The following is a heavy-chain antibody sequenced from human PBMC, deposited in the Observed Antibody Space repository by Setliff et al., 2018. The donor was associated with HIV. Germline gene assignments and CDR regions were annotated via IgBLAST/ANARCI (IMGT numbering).Heavy chain of an antibody. CDR2: IYHSGST. V-gene: IGHV4-38-2*01. D-gene: IGHD3-10*01. CDR1: GYSISSGYY. CDR3: ASWLWFGELLIDY. Sequence: SETLSLTCAVSGYSISSGYYWGWIRQPPGKGLEWIGSIYHSGSTYYNPSLKSRVTISVGTSKNQFSLKLSSVTAADTAVYYCASWLWFGELLIDYWGQGTLVTVSS. J-gene: IGHJ4*02.